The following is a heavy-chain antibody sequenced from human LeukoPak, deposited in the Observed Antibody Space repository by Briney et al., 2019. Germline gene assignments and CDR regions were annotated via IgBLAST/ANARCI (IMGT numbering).Heavy chain of an antibody. V-gene: IGHV3-23*01. J-gene: IGHJ4*02. CDR3: ANEAPYFDY. CDR2: ISGSGGTT. Sequence: GRFLRLSCAASGSTFSNFAMGWVRLAPGKGLEWVSIISGSGGTTYYADSVKGRFTISRDNSKDTLYMQMNSLRAEDTAVYYCANEAPYFDYWGQGTLVTVSS. CDR1: GSTFSNFA.